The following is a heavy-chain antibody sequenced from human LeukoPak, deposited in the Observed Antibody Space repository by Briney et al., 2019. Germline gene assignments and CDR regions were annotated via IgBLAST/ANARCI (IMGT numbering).Heavy chain of an antibody. D-gene: IGHD3-10*02. V-gene: IGHV3-48*03. CDR3: AEHGITMIGGV. CDR1: GFTFSSYE. J-gene: IGHJ6*04. CDR2: ISSSGSTI. Sequence: GGSLRLSCAASGFTFSSYEMNWVRQAPGKGLEWVSYISSSGSTIYYADAVKGRFTISRDNAKNSLYLQMNSLRAEDTAVYYCAEHGITMIGGVWGKGTTVTISS.